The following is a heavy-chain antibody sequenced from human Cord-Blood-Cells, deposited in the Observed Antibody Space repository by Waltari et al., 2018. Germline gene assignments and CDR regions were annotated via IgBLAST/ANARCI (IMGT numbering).Heavy chain of an antibody. J-gene: IGHJ3*02. CDR2: IIPIFGTA. CDR3: AREGPGYCSSTSCYDAFDI. D-gene: IGHD2-2*01. V-gene: IGHV1-69*01. Sequence: WRGGIIPIFGTANYAQKCQGRVTITADESTSTAYMELSSLRSEDTAVYYCAREGPGYCSSTSCYDAFDIWGQGTMVTVSS.